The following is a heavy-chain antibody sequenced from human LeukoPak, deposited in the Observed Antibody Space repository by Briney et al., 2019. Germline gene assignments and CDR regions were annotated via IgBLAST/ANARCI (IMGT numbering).Heavy chain of an antibody. CDR3: ARSGATHGDYFDY. J-gene: IGHJ4*02. V-gene: IGHV1-69*05. D-gene: IGHD1-26*01. Sequence: SVKVSCKAPGDIFSSSVISWVRQAPGQGLEWMGGVTPAFGTPNYAPKFQGRVTITTDDSTSTAYMELSSLRSEDTAAYYCARSGATHGDYFDYWGQGTLVTVSS. CDR1: GDIFSSSV. CDR2: VTPAFGTP.